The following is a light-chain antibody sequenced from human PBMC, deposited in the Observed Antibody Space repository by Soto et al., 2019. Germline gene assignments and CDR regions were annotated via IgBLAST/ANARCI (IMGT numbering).Light chain of an antibody. V-gene: IGKV3-11*01. Sequence: VLTQSPATLSVSPGERATLSCRASQSISSHLAWYQHRPGQAPRLLIYDASNRDADIPPRFSGSEFGTDFTLTITSLEPEDFALYYCHQRDNFPLTFGGGTKLEIK. CDR3: HQRDNFPLT. J-gene: IGKJ4*01. CDR2: DAS. CDR1: QSISSH.